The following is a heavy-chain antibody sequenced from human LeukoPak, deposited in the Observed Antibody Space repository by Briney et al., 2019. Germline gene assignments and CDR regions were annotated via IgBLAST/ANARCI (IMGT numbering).Heavy chain of an antibody. Sequence: PSETLSLTCAVHGGSLSGHYWTWVRQPPGKGLEWIGEIDHTGDTNYQPSLKSRVTMSVDTSKNQFSLKPRSVTAAETAMYYCAKGRRVRNYEYWLDPWGQGTLVTVSS. J-gene: IGHJ5*02. CDR1: GGSLSGHY. V-gene: IGHV4-34*01. D-gene: IGHD4-11*01. CDR3: AKGRRVRNYEYWLDP. CDR2: IDHTGDT.